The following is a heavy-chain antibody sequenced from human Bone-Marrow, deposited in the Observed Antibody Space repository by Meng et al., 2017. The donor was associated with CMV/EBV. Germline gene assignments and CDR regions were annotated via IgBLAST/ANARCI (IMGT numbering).Heavy chain of an antibody. CDR1: GYTFTGYY. Sequence: ASVKVSCKASGYTFTGYYMHWVRQAPGQGLEWMGWINPNSGGTNYAQKFQGRVTMTRDTSISTAYMELSRLRSDDTAVYYCAREAPVPAALFDPWAQGTLVTVSS. V-gene: IGHV1-2*02. D-gene: IGHD2-2*01. CDR2: INPNSGGT. J-gene: IGHJ5*02. CDR3: AREAPVPAALFDP.